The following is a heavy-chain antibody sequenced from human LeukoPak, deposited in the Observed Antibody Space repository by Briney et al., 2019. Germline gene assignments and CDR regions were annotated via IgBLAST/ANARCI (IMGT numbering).Heavy chain of an antibody. J-gene: IGHJ4*02. CDR1: GGSISSYY. V-gene: IGHV4-59*08. D-gene: IGHD4/OR15-4a*01. Sequence: SETLSLTCAVSGGSISSYYWTWIRQPPRKGLEWIGYTYYSGRTNYHPSLKSRVTISVDTSKNQFSLKLSSVTAADTAVYYCARQNYGAAPLRYWGQGTLVTVSS. CDR2: TYYSGRT. CDR3: ARQNYGAAPLRY.